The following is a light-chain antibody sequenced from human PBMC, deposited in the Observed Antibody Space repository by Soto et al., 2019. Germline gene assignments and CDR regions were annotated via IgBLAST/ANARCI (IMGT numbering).Light chain of an antibody. V-gene: IGLV2-14*01. CDR3: QSYDSSLSGSV. Sequence: QSALTQPASVSGSPGQSITISCTGTSSDVGGYNYVSWYQQHPGKAPKLMIYDVSNRPSGVSNRFSGSKSGNTASLTISGLQAEDDADYYCQSYDSSLSGSVFGTGTKVTVL. CDR2: DVS. J-gene: IGLJ1*01. CDR1: SSDVGGYNY.